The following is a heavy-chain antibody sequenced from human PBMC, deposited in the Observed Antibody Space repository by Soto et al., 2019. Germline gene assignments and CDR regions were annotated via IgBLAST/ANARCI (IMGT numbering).Heavy chain of an antibody. Sequence: SETLSLTCAVSGGSISSGGYSWSWIRQPPGKGLEGIGYIYHSGSTYYNPSLKSRVTISVDRSKNQFSLKLSSVTAADTAVYYCARASSQDSSGYYYNRWALDIWGQGTMVTVSS. J-gene: IGHJ3*02. CDR3: ARASSQDSSGYYYNRWALDI. D-gene: IGHD3-22*01. CDR1: GGSISSGGYS. V-gene: IGHV4-30-2*01. CDR2: IYHSGST.